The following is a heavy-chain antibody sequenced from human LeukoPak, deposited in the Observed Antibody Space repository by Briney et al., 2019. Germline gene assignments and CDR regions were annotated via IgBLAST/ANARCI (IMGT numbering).Heavy chain of an antibody. CDR2: IYHSGST. Sequence: PSETLSLTCAVSGYSISSGYYWGWIRQPPGKGLEWIGSIYHSGSTYYNPSLKSRVTISVDTSKNQFSLKLSSVTAADTAVYYCARRRDYYDSSGYAFDYWGQGTLVTVSS. D-gene: IGHD3-22*01. CDR3: ARRRDYYDSSGYAFDY. J-gene: IGHJ4*02. CDR1: GYSISSGYY. V-gene: IGHV4-38-2*01.